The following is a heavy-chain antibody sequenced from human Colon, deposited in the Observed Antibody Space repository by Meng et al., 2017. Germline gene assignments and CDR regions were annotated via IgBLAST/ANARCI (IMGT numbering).Heavy chain of an antibody. V-gene: IGHV4-4*02. CDR3: ARVNGDFDEAWFDP. J-gene: IGHJ5*02. D-gene: IGHD4-17*01. CDR1: SGSFRSSNW. CDR2: IYHSGNT. Sequence: QGQVEESGPGLVKPSGHLSLTCTVSSGSFRSSNWWTWVRQPPGKGLEWIGEIYHSGNTNYNPSLKSRVTISVDKSKNQFSLKLNSVTAADTAIYYCARVNGDFDEAWFDPWGQGTLVTVSS.